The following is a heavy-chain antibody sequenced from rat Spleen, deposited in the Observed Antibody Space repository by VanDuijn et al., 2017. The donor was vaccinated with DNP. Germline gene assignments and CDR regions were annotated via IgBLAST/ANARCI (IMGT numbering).Heavy chain of an antibody. J-gene: IGHJ3*01. CDR1: GFTFTNSD. V-gene: IGHV5-25*01. D-gene: IGHD4-3*01. CDR2: ISTSGGVT. CDR3: AKEEFGVTFAY. Sequence: EVQLVESGGGLVQPGRSMTVSCAASGFTFTNSDMAWVRQAPTKGLEWVASISTSGGVTYYRDSVKGRFTVSRDSAENTVYLQMNSLRSEDTATYYCAKEEFGVTFAYWGQGTLVTVSS.